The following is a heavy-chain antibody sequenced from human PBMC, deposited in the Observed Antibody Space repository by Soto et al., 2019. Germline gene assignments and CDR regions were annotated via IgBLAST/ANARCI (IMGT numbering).Heavy chain of an antibody. CDR3: ARGRSDPRYYDFWSGYYTDY. V-gene: IGHV1-18*01. CDR1: GYTFTSYG. CDR2: ISAYNGNT. Sequence: GASVKVSCKASGYTFTSYGISWVRQAPGQGLEWMGWISAYNGNTNYAQKLQGRVTMTTDTSTSTAYMELRSLRSDDTAVYYCARGRSDPRYYDFWSGYYTDYWGQGTLVTVSS. J-gene: IGHJ4*02. D-gene: IGHD3-3*01.